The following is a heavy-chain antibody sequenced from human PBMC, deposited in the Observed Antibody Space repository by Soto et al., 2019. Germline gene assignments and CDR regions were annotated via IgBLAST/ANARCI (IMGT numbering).Heavy chain of an antibody. CDR3: ARSRSAGYVYFDS. J-gene: IGHJ4*02. CDR2: IIPIFGTA. V-gene: IGHV1-69*12. D-gene: IGHD3-10*02. Sequence: QVQLEQSGAEVKKPGSSVKVSCKASGGTFSNYAISWVRQAPGQGLEWMGGIIPIFGTANYAQKLQDRVTITADESTSTAYMELSSLRSDDTAVYYCARSRSAGYVYFDSWGQGTLVTGSS. CDR1: GGTFSNYA.